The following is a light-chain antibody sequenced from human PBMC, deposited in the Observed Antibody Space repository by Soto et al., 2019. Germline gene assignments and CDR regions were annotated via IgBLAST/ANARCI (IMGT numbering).Light chain of an antibody. CDR3: CSYAGSYTYV. J-gene: IGLJ1*01. V-gene: IGLV2-11*01. Sequence: QSALTQPRSVSGSPGQSVTISCTGTSSDVGGYNYVSWYQQHPGKAPKLMIYDVGKWPSGVPDRFSGSKSGNTASLTISGLQAEDEADYYCCSYAGSYTYVFGTGTKLTVL. CDR2: DVG. CDR1: SSDVGGYNY.